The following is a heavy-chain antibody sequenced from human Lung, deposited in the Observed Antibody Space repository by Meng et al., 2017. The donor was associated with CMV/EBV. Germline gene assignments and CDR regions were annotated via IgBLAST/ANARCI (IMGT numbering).Heavy chain of an antibody. D-gene: IGHD1-7*01. CDR2: IWHGGNT. V-gene: IGHV4-4*01. CDR1: GGSISGRPW. CDR3: ARGELALGFDS. Sequence: TCSVTGGSISGRPWWNWVRQPPGKGLEWIGEIWHGGNTNYNVTLKSRVTLLIDKSNNQFSLKLNSVTAADTAVYFCARGELALGFDSWGQGILVTVSS. J-gene: IGHJ4*02.